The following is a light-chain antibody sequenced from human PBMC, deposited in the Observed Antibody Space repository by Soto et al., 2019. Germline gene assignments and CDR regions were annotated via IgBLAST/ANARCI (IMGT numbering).Light chain of an antibody. CDR3: KQALQAPLT. CDR1: QSLLHSNGYNY. V-gene: IGKV2-28*01. J-gene: IGKJ1*01. CDR2: LGS. Sequence: DIVMTQSPLSLPVTPGEPASISCRSSQSLLHSNGYNYLDWYLQKPGQSPQLLIYLGSNRASGVPDRFSGSGSGTDFTLKISRVEAEDVGVYYCKQALQAPLTFGQGTKVDIK.